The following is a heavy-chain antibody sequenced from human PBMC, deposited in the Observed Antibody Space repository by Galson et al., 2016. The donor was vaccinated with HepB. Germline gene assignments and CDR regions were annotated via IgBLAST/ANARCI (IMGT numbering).Heavy chain of an antibody. J-gene: IGHJ5*02. CDR3: ARENFWKLDQ. V-gene: IGHV3-7*03. CDR2: IRADGTAN. CDR1: GFSFSRYW. Sequence: SLRLSCGASGFSFSRYWMAWVRQAPGKGLEWVGNIRADGTANDYVGSVKGRFTMSRDNAQKSLFLQMTSLRVEDTAVYYCARENFWKLDQWGQGTLVTVSS. D-gene: IGHD3-3*01.